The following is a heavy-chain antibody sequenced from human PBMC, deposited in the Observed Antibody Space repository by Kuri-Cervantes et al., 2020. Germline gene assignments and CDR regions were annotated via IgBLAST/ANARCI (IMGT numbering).Heavy chain of an antibody. CDR2: INPSGGST. Sequence: ASVKVSCKASGYTFTSYYMHWVRQAPGQGLEWMGIINPSGGSTSYAQKFQGRVTMTRDTSTSTVYMELSSLRSEYTAVYYCARVDGFGETTDYYYYYGMDVWGQGTTVTVSS. CDR1: GYTFTSYY. D-gene: IGHD3-10*01. J-gene: IGHJ6*02. V-gene: IGHV1-46*01. CDR3: ARVDGFGETTDYYYYYGMDV.